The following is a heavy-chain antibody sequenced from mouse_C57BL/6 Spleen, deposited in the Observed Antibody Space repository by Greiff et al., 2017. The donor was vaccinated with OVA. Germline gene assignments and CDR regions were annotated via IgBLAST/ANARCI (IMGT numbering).Heavy chain of an antibody. CDR1: GYTFTSYW. CDR3: ARIGTNFDY. D-gene: IGHD1-1*01. CDR2: IDPSDSST. J-gene: IGHJ2*01. Sequence: QVQLQQPGAELVMPGASVKLSCKASGYTFTSYWMHWVQQRPGQGLEWIGEIDPSDSSTNYNQKFKGKSTLTVDKSSSTAYMQLSSLTSEDSAVYYCARIGTNFDYWGQGTTLTVSS. V-gene: IGHV1-69*01.